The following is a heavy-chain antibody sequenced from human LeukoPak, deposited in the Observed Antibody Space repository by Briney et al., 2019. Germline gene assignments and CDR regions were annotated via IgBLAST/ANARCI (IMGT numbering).Heavy chain of an antibody. V-gene: IGHV1-24*01. CDR1: GYTLTELS. CDR2: FDPEDGET. CDR3: ATQFLLGIAATDY. Sequence: ASVKVSCKVSGYTLTELSMHWVRQAPGKGIEWMGGFDPEDGETIYAQKFQGRVTMTEDTSTDTAYMELSSLRSEDTAVYYCATQFLLGIAATDYWGRGTPVTVSS. D-gene: IGHD6-13*01. J-gene: IGHJ4*02.